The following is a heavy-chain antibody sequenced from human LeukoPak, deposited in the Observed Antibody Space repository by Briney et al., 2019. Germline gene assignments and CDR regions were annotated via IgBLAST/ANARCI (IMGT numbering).Heavy chain of an antibody. CDR3: ARVADYDFLSGYYSPFDL. J-gene: IGHJ4*02. CDR2: IKGDESDD. D-gene: IGHD3-3*01. V-gene: IGHV3-7*01. Sequence: GGSLRLSCAASGFSFSRYWMTWVRQAPGKGLEWVANIKGDESDDHYVASVRGRFTISRDNAKRSLYLQMNNLRAEDTGVYYCARVADYDFLSGYYSPFDLWGQGVLVIVSS. CDR1: GFSFSRYW.